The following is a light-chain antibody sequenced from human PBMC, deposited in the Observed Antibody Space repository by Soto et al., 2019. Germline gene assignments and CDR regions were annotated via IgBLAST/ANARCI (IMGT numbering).Light chain of an antibody. CDR2: DAF. J-gene: IGKJ1*01. CDR3: QQYNTYWT. V-gene: IGKV1-5*01. Sequence: DIQMTQSPSTLSASVGDRVTITCRASQSVSTWLAWYQQKAGKAPKLLIYDAFSLESGVPSRFSGSGSGTEFTLTISSLQADDSATYYCQQYNTYWTFGQGTKADIK. CDR1: QSVSTW.